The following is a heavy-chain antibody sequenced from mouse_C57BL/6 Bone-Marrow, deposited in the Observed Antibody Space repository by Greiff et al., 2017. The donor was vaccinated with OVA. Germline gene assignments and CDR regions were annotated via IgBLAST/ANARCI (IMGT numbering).Heavy chain of an antibody. CDR1: GYTFTEYT. CDR3: ARHEAPLYYYGSSLDY. CDR2: FYPGSGSI. J-gene: IGHJ2*01. Sequence: QVQPQQSGAELVKPGASVKLSCKASGYTFTEYTIHWVKQRSGQGLEWIGWFYPGSGSIKYNEKFKDKATLTADKSSSTVYMELSRLTSEDSAVYFCARHEAPLYYYGSSLDYWGQGTTLTVSS. D-gene: IGHD1-1*01. V-gene: IGHV1-62-2*01.